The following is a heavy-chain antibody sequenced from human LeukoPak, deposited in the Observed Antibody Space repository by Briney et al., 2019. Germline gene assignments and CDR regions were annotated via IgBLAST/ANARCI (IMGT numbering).Heavy chain of an antibody. D-gene: IGHD6-13*01. CDR3: ARGGSGSSWYDY. CDR2: MNPNSGNT. Sequence: GASVKVSCKASGYTFISYDINWVRQATGQGLEWMGWMNPNSGNTGSAQKFHGRVTMTRNTSISTTYMELSSLRSEDTAVYYCARGGSGSSWYDYWGQGTLVTVSS. CDR1: GYTFISYD. J-gene: IGHJ4*02. V-gene: IGHV1-8*01.